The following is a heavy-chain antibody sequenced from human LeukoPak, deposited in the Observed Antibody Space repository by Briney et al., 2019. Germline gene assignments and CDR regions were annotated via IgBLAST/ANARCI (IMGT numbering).Heavy chain of an antibody. D-gene: IGHD6-13*01. CDR2: VNQVGNEK. V-gene: IGHV3-7*01. J-gene: IGHJ4*02. CDR1: GFILSRYW. Sequence: GGSLRLSCAASGFILSRYWMSWVRQAPGKGLEYVADVNQVGNEKYYADSVKGRFTISKDNAKNSLYLQMNSLRAEDTAVYYCAIDNSAEKGQQLANWGQGALVTVSS. CDR3: AIDNSAEKGQQLAN.